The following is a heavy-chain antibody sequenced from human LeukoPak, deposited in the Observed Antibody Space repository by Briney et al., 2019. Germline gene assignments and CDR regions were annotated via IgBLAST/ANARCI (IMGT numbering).Heavy chain of an antibody. CDR1: GFTFSNYA. Sequence: PGGSLRLSCAASGFTFSNYAMSWVRQAPGKGLEWVGRIKSKTDGGTTDYAAPVKGRFTISRDDSKNTLYLQMNSLKTEDTAVYYCTTAVTRRYYDSSGSPGDYWGQGTLVTVSS. V-gene: IGHV3-15*01. CDR2: IKSKTDGGTT. CDR3: TTAVTRRYYDSSGSPGDY. D-gene: IGHD3-22*01. J-gene: IGHJ4*02.